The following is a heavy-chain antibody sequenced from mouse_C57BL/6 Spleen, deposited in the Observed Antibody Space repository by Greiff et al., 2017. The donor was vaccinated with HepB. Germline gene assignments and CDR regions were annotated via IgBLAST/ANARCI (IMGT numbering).Heavy chain of an antibody. V-gene: IGHV3-6*01. CDR2: ISYDGSN. CDR1: GYSITSGYY. J-gene: IGHJ3*01. Sequence: EVQLQESGPGLVKPSQSLSLTCFVTGYSITSGYYWNWIRQFPGNKLEWMGYISYDGSNNYNPSLKNRISITRDTSKNQFFLKLNSVTTEDTATYYCARGGYGSSYGFAYWGQGTLVTVSA. CDR3: ARGGYGSSYGFAY. D-gene: IGHD1-1*01.